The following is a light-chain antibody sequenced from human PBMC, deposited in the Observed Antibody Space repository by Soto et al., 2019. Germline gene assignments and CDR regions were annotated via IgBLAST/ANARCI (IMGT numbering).Light chain of an antibody. J-gene: IGKJ4*01. CDR1: QAVSTW. CDR3: QQGASFPRT. V-gene: IGKV1-12*01. Sequence: DIQMTQSPSSVSSSVGDTVTITCRASQAVSTWLAWYQQKPGGAPKLLIYAASTLQSGVPSRFSGSGSGTDFTLTISSLQPEDFANYYCQQGASFPRTFGGGTKVEIK. CDR2: AAS.